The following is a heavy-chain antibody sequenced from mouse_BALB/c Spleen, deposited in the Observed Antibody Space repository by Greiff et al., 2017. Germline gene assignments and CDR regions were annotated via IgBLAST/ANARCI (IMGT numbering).Heavy chain of an antibody. V-gene: IGHV5-12-1*01. Sequence: EVQGVESGGGLVKPGGSLKLSCAASGFAFSSYDMSWVRQTPEKRLEWVAYISSGGGSTYYPDTVKGRFTISRDNAKNTLYLQMSSLKSEDTAMYYCARQDYRYDDWFADWGQGTLVTVSA. CDR1: GFAFSSYD. D-gene: IGHD2-14*01. CDR2: ISSGGGST. CDR3: ARQDYRYDDWFAD. J-gene: IGHJ3*01.